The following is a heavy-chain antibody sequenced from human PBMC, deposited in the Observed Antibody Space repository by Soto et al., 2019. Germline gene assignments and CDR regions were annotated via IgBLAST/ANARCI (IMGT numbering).Heavy chain of an antibody. CDR2: ISYSETT. CDR3: AGDVKVGFDH. Sequence: SETLSLTCSVSGASISSGGYYWTWIRQRPGKGLEWIGYISYSETTYYNPSLKSRVTISVDTSKNQFSLELSSVTAADTAVYYCAGDVKVGFDHWGQGTLVTVSS. V-gene: IGHV4-31*03. J-gene: IGHJ4*02. CDR1: GASISSGGYY. D-gene: IGHD1-26*01.